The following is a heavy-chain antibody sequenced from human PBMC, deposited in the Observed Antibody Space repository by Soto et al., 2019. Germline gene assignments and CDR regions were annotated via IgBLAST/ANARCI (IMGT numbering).Heavy chain of an antibody. V-gene: IGHV3-23*01. CDR2: LSVGGGSA. CDR3: VKDREQKLIIRIWLET. J-gene: IGHJ4*02. D-gene: IGHD1-26*01. Sequence: PWWSXRLSWLASVFTLIDYFMTLFRHAPEKGLEWVSTLSVGGGSAYYADSVKGRFDISRENSKNTLYLQLNSLRAEDTAVYYCVKDREQKLIIRIWLETWGQRPLV. CDR1: VFTLIDYF.